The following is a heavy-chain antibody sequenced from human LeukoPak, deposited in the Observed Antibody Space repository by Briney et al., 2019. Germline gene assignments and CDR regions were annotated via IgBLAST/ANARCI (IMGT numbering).Heavy chain of an antibody. CDR2: IYYSGST. D-gene: IGHD3-22*01. V-gene: IGHV4-31*03. J-gene: IGHJ4*02. CDR3: AKSREGSGYYYGEFDY. Sequence: PSETLSLTCTVSGGSISSGGYYWSWIRQHPGKGLEWIGYIYYSGSTYYNPSLKSRVTISVDTSKNQFSLKLSSVTAADTAVYYCAKSREGSGYYYGEFDYWGQGTLVTVSS. CDR1: GGSISSGGYY.